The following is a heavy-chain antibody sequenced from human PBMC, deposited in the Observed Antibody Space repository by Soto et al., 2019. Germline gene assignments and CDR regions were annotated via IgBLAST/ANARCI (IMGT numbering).Heavy chain of an antibody. V-gene: IGHV4-61*08. CDR1: GGSVSSADYY. CDR3: AIAVAPATIDPGFEF. J-gene: IGHJ4*02. D-gene: IGHD2-2*01. CDR2: VFYIGGT. Sequence: SETLSLTCTVSGGSVSSADYYWTWIRQPPGKGLERLGYVFYIGGTHYNPSLKSRFTISVDTSKNPLSLSLTTVTAAHTSAYHCAIAVAPATIDPGFEFWGQGTLVTVSS.